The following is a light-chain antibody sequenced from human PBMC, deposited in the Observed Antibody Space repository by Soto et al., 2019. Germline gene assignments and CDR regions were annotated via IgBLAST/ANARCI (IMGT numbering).Light chain of an antibody. CDR2: GAS. Sequence: EIVMTQSPAPLSLSPGERATLSCRASQSISHYLAWYQQKPGQAPRLLIYGASNRATGIPERFSGSGSGTDFTLTIGRLEPQDSAMYYCQQYVISVTFGQGTRLEI. CDR1: QSISHY. V-gene: IGKV3-20*01. J-gene: IGKJ5*01. CDR3: QQYVISVT.